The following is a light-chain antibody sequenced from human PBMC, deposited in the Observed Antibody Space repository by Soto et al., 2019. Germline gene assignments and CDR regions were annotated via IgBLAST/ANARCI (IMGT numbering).Light chain of an antibody. J-gene: IGKJ4*01. CDR2: GAS. CDR1: QSVSSN. V-gene: IGKV3-15*01. Sequence: EIVMTQSPATLSVSPGERATLSCRASQSVSSNLAWYQQKPGQAPRLLIYGASTRATGIPARFSGSGSGTEFTLTISRLQSEDFAVYYCQQYNNWPPRGTFGGGTKVEIK. CDR3: QQYNNWPPRGT.